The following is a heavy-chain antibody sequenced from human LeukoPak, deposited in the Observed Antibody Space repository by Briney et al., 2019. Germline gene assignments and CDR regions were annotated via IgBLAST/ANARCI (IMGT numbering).Heavy chain of an antibody. D-gene: IGHD3-10*01. J-gene: IGHJ5*02. V-gene: IGHV4-39*02. CDR2: IYYSGST. Sequence: SETLSLTCTVSGGSISGSSYYWGWIRQPPGKGLEWIGSIYYSGSTYYNPSLKSRVTISVDTSKNQFSLKLNSVTATDTAVYYCARDAGDLVGVSLGYFDPWGQGTLVTVSS. CDR1: GGSISGSSYY. CDR3: ARDAGDLVGVSLGYFDP.